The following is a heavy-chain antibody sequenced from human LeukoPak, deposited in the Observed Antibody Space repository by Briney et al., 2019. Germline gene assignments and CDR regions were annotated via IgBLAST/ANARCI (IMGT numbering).Heavy chain of an antibody. CDR1: GFTFSSYE. D-gene: IGHD1-1*01. Sequence: GGSLRLSCAASGFTFSSYEMNWVRQAPGKGLKWVSYISSSGSTIYYADSVKGRFTISRDNAKNSLYLQMNSLRAEDTAVYYCARTASGGTTPLRWNWFDPWGQGTLVTVSS. CDR2: ISSSGSTI. V-gene: IGHV3-48*03. CDR3: ARTASGGTTPLRWNWFDP. J-gene: IGHJ5*02.